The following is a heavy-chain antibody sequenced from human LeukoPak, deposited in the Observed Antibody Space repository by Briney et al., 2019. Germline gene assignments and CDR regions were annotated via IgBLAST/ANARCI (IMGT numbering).Heavy chain of an antibody. CDR2: ISTDGSST. D-gene: IGHD6-13*01. J-gene: IGHJ4*02. CDR1: GFTFSSYW. V-gene: IGHV3-74*01. Sequence: GGSLRLSCAASGFTFSSYWMHWVRQPPGKGLVWVSRISTDGSSTDYADSVKGRFTISRDNAKNTLYLQMNSLRAEDTAVYYCARRTYISAAGHFDYWGQGTLVTVSS. CDR3: ARRTYISAAGHFDY.